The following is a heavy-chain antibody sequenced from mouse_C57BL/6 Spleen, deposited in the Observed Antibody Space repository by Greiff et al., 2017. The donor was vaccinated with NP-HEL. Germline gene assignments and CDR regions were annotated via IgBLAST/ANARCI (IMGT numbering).Heavy chain of an antibody. D-gene: IGHD1-1*01. Sequence: EVKLVESGGGLVKPGGSLKLSCAASGFTFSSYTMSWVRQTPEKRLEWVATISGGGGNTYYPDSVKGRFTISRDNAKNTLYLQMSSLRSEDTALYYCARITTVVATEDYFDYWGQGTTLTVSS. CDR3: ARITTVVATEDYFDY. CDR2: ISGGGGNT. V-gene: IGHV5-9*01. J-gene: IGHJ2*01. CDR1: GFTFSSYT.